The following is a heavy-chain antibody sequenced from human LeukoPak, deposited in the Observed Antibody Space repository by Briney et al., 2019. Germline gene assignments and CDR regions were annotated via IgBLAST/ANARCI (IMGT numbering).Heavy chain of an antibody. V-gene: IGHV3-9*01. D-gene: IGHD2-2*01. J-gene: IGHJ1*01. Sequence: PGGSLRLSCAASGFTFDDYAMHWVRQAPGKGLEWVSGISWNSGSIGYADSVKGRFTISRDNAKNSLYLQMNSLRAEDTALYYCAKDSGPGYCSSTSCYLEAEYFQHWGQGTLVTVSS. CDR1: GFTFDDYA. CDR2: ISWNSGSI. CDR3: AKDSGPGYCSSTSCYLEAEYFQH.